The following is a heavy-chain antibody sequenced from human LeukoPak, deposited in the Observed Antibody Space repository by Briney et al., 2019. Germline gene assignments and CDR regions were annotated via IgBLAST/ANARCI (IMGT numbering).Heavy chain of an antibody. Sequence: GGSLRLSCAASGFTISSYAMSWVRQAPGKGLEWVSGISGSGGSTYYADSVKGRFTISRDNCKNTLYLQMNSLRAEDTAVYYCAKHYDSSGYFYYYYMDVWGKGTTVTVSS. D-gene: IGHD3-22*01. CDR1: GFTISSYA. CDR2: ISGSGGST. J-gene: IGHJ6*03. CDR3: AKHYDSSGYFYYYYMDV. V-gene: IGHV3-23*01.